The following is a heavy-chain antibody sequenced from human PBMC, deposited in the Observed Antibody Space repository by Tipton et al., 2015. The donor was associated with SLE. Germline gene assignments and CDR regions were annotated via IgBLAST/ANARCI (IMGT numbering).Heavy chain of an antibody. Sequence: LRLSCAVSGYSISSGYYWSWIRQPPGTGLEWIGEINHSGSTNYNPSLKSRVTISGDTSKNQFSLKLSSVTAADTAVYYCANVNYYFDYWGQGTLVTVSS. CDR2: INHSGST. CDR3: ANVNYYFDY. CDR1: GYSISSGYY. J-gene: IGHJ4*02. D-gene: IGHD3-10*01. V-gene: IGHV4-34*01.